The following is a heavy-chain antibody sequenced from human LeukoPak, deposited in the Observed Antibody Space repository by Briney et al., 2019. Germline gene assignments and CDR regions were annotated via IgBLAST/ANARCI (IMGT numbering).Heavy chain of an antibody. CDR2: ISGSSSTI. Sequence: PGGSLRLSCAASGFTVSSNYMSWVRQAPGKGLEWLSYISGSSSTIYYAESVKGRFTISRDNAKNSQYLQMNSLRAEDTAVYYCARESLGYCSGSTCYYFYMDFWGKGTTVTVSS. D-gene: IGHD2-15*01. CDR1: GFTVSSNY. V-gene: IGHV3-48*04. J-gene: IGHJ6*03. CDR3: ARESLGYCSGSTCYYFYMDF.